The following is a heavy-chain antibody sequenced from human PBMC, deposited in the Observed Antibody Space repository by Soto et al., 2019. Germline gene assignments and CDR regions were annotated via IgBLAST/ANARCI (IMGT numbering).Heavy chain of an antibody. CDR2: INPSGGST. CDR3: ARDLREGTAVTTYYYCGMDV. D-gene: IGHD4-17*01. V-gene: IGHV1-46*01. CDR1: GYTFTSYY. Sequence: ASVKVSCKASGYTFTSYYMHWVRQAPGQGLEWMGIINPSGGSTSYAQKFQGRVTMTRDTSTSTVYMELSSLRSEDTAVYYCARDLREGTAVTTYYYCGMDVWGQGTTVTVSS. J-gene: IGHJ6*02.